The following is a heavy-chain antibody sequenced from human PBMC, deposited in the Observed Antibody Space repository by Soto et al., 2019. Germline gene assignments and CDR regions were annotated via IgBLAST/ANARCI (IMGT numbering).Heavy chain of an antibody. CDR3: ARVEGYYDSRGYYYFDY. V-gene: IGHV1-3*01. J-gene: IGHJ4*02. CDR2: INAGNGNT. D-gene: IGHD3-22*01. CDR1: GYTFTSYA. Sequence: ASVKVSCKASGYTFTSYAMHWVRQAPGQRLEWMGWINAGNGNTRYSQKFQGRVTITRDTSASTAYMELSSLRSEDTAVYYCARVEGYYDSRGYYYFDYWGQGTLVTVS.